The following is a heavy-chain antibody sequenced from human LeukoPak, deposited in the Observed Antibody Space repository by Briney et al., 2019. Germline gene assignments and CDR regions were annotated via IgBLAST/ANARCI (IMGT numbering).Heavy chain of an antibody. CDR3: ARSGSGSYYMGDYFDY. Sequence: SVKVSCKAAGGTFSSYAISWVRQAPGQGLEWMGGIIPIFGTANYAQKFQGRVTITTDESTSTAYMELSSLRSEDTAVYYCARSGSGSYYMGDYFDYWGQGTLVTVSS. D-gene: IGHD3-10*01. V-gene: IGHV1-69*05. CDR1: GGTFSSYA. CDR2: IIPIFGTA. J-gene: IGHJ4*02.